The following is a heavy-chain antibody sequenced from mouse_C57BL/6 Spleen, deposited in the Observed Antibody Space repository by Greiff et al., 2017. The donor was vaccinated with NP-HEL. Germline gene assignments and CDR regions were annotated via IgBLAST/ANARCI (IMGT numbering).Heavy chain of an antibody. CDR1: GYTFTDYY. Sequence: VQLQQSGAELVRPGASVKLSCKASGYTFTDYYINWVKQRPGQGLEWIARIYPGSGNTYYNEKFKGKATLTAEKSSSTAYMQLSSLTSEDSAVYFCARLNGNPYAMDYWGQGTSVTVSS. V-gene: IGHV1-76*01. J-gene: IGHJ4*01. D-gene: IGHD2-1*01. CDR3: ARLNGNPYAMDY. CDR2: IYPGSGNT.